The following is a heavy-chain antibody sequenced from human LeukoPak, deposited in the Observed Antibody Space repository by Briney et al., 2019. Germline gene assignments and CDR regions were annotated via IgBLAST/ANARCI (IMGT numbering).Heavy chain of an antibody. J-gene: IGHJ4*02. CDR3: ARGTHYPRVDY. D-gene: IGHD1-7*01. V-gene: IGHV3-30-3*01. CDR2: ISYDGSNK. CDR1: GFTFSSYA. Sequence: GGSLRLSCAASGFTFSSYAMHWVRQAPGKGLEWVAVISYDGSNKYYADSVKGRFTISRDNSKNTLYLQMNSLRAEDTAVYYCARGTHYPRVDYWGQGTLVTVSS.